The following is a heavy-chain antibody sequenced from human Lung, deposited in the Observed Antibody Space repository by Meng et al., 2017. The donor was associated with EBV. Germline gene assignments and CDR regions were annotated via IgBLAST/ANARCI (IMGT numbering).Heavy chain of an antibody. CDR1: GYIFNNYG. Sequence: QGQLVQSGAEVKKPGASVKVSCKASGYIFNNYGVSWVRQAPGQGPEWMGWISACNGNTNYAQNFQGRFTMTTDTSTSTAYMELRSLRSDDTAVYYCARDLPGGTKGTWLDLWGQGTLVTVSS. CDR3: ARDLPGGTKGTWLDL. CDR2: ISACNGNT. J-gene: IGHJ5*02. D-gene: IGHD1-14*01. V-gene: IGHV1-18*01.